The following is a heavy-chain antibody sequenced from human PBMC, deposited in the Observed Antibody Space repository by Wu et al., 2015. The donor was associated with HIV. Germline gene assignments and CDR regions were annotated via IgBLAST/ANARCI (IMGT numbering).Heavy chain of an antibody. Sequence: QVQLEQSGAEVKKPGASVKVSCEASGFTFTGYYIHWVRQAPGQGLEWMGWIYTYNGNTNYAQKLQDRVTMTTDTSTSTAYMELRSLTSDDTAMYYCARALSYIAVADLWGQGTLVTVSS. J-gene: IGHJ5*02. D-gene: IGHD6-19*01. V-gene: IGHV1-18*04. CDR2: IYTYNGNT. CDR1: GFTFTGYY. CDR3: ARALSYIAVADL.